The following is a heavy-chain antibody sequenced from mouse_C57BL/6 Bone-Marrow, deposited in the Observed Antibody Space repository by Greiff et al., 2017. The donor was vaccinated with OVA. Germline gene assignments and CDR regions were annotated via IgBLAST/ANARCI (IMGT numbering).Heavy chain of an antibody. V-gene: IGHV14-4*01. CDR3: TTCPNCLFDD. CDR1: GFNIKDDY. Sequence: EVKLMESGAELVRPGASVKLSCTASGFNIKDDYMHWVKQRPEQGLEWIGWIDPENGDTEYASKFQGKATITADTSSNTAYLQLSSLTSEDTAVYYCTTCPNCLFDDWGQGTTRTVSS. CDR2: IDPENGDT. D-gene: IGHD4-1*01. J-gene: IGHJ2*01.